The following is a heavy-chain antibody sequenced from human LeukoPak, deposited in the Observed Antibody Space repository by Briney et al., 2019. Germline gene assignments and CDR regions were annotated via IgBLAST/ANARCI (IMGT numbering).Heavy chain of an antibody. CDR2: IHSSGST. Sequence: SETLSLTCTVSGGSISSYYWSWIRQPAGQGLEWIGRIHSSGSTNYNPSLRSRVTMSVDTSKNQFSLKLNSVTASDTAVYYCARESSYYDSGLYYPYFNYWGQGTLVTVSS. D-gene: IGHD3-22*01. CDR1: GGSISSYY. CDR3: ARESSYYDSGLYYPYFNY. V-gene: IGHV4-4*07. J-gene: IGHJ4*02.